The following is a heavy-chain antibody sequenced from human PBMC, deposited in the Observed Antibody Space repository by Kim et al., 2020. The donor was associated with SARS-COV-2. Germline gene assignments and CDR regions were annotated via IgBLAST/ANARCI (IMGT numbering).Heavy chain of an antibody. CDR2: IYPGDSDP. V-gene: IGHV5-51*06. CDR1: GYSFTNHW. CDR3: ARVYYYGSGSYYKQIGYGMDV. J-gene: IGHJ6*02. D-gene: IGHD3-10*01. Sequence: GESLKISCKTSGYSFTNHWIGWVRQKPGKGLDFMGIIYPGDSDPRYNPSFQGQVVMSVDKSIDTAYLQWSSLKASDTAIYYCARVYYYGSGSYYKQIGYGMDVWGQGTTVRVSS.